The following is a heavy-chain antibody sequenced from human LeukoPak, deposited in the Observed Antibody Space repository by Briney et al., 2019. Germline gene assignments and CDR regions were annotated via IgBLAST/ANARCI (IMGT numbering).Heavy chain of an antibody. CDR3: AKDRGSGSYYPS. Sequence: GGSLRLSCAASGFTFSSYAMSWVRQAPGKGLEWVSAISGSGGSTYYADSVKGRFTISRDNSKNTLYLQMNSLRAEDTVVYYCAKDRGSGSYYPSWGQGTLVTVSS. CDR2: ISGSGGST. J-gene: IGHJ4*02. D-gene: IGHD3-10*01. V-gene: IGHV3-23*01. CDR1: GFTFSSYA.